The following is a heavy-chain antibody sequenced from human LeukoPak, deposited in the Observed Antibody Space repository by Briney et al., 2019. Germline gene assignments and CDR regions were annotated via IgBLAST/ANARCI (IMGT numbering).Heavy chain of an antibody. CDR3: ARLRGGYDIDY. CDR2: IYYSGST. V-gene: IGHV4-61*05. Sequence: SETLSLTCTVSGGSISSSSYYWGWIRQPPGKGLEWIGYIYYSGSTNYNPSLKSRVTISVDTSKNQFSLKLSSVTAADTAVYYCARLRGGYDIDYWGQGTLVTVSS. D-gene: IGHD5-12*01. J-gene: IGHJ4*02. CDR1: GGSISSSSYY.